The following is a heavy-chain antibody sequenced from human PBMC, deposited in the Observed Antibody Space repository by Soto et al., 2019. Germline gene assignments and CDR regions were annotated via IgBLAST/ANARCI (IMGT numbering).Heavy chain of an antibody. Sequence: QVQLVESGGGLVKPGESLRLSCEASGFTFSDYYMSWIRQAPGKGLEWVSYISSTSSTIYYTDSVKGRFTISRDNAKNSLFLQMNSLRAEDTAVYFCARDRSPSASRPYFDCWGQGTLVTVSS. CDR1: GFTFSDYY. J-gene: IGHJ4*02. CDR3: ARDRSPSASRPYFDC. V-gene: IGHV3-11*01. D-gene: IGHD3-16*02. CDR2: ISSTSSTI.